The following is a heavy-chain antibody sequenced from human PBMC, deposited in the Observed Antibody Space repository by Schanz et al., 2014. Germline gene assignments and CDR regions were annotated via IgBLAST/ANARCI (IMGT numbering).Heavy chain of an antibody. D-gene: IGHD3-16*01. CDR3: AKDRMGASYYFDY. Sequence: QVQLVQSGAEVKKPGASVKVSCKASGYTFTGYFIHWGRQAPGQGLEWMGRIQPNSGGKIFAQKLQGRVSMTRYTSLSKAYMEVSSLRSDDTAVYYCAKDRMGASYYFDYWGQGTLVAVST. J-gene: IGHJ4*02. CDR2: IQPNSGGK. CDR1: GYTFTGYF. V-gene: IGHV1-2*06.